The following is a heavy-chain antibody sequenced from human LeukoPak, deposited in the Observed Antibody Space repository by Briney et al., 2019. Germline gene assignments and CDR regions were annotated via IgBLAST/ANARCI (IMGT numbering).Heavy chain of an antibody. CDR1: GGSMSSGSYY. Sequence: SETLSLTCTVSGGSMSSGSYYWSWIRQPAGKGLEWIGRIYTSGSTNYNPSLKSRVTISVDTSKNQFSLKLSSVTAADTAVYYCARGIAAAFDYWARQPWSPSPQ. CDR3: ARGIAAAFDY. CDR2: IYTSGST. J-gene: IGHJ4*02. D-gene: IGHD6-13*01. V-gene: IGHV4-61*02.